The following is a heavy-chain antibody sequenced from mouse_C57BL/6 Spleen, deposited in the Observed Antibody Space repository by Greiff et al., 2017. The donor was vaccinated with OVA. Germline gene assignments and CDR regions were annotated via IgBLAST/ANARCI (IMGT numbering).Heavy chain of an antibody. Sequence: QVQLKESGAELARPGASVKLSCKASGYTFTSYGISWVKQRTGQGLEWIGEIYPRSGNTYYNEKFKGKATLTADKSSSTAYMELRSLTSEDSAVYFCARDLGGTGAMDYWGQGTSVTVSS. CDR1: GYTFTSYG. CDR2: IYPRSGNT. CDR3: ARDLGGTGAMDY. V-gene: IGHV1-81*01. J-gene: IGHJ4*01. D-gene: IGHD4-1*01.